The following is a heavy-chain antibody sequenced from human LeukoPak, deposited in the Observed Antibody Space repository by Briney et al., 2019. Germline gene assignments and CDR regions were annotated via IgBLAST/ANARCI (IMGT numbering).Heavy chain of an antibody. CDR3: ARVRGYSGYVPGYWLDP. CDR1: GFTFSSYD. CDR2: ISSGGYTI. V-gene: IGHV3-48*03. Sequence: PGGSLRLSCAASGFTFSSYDMNWVRQAPGKGLEWVSSISSGGYTIYYADSVKGRFTNSRDNAKNSLFMQMNSLRAEDTAVYYCARVRGYSGYVPGYWLDPWGQGTLVTVSS. J-gene: IGHJ5*02. D-gene: IGHD5-12*01.